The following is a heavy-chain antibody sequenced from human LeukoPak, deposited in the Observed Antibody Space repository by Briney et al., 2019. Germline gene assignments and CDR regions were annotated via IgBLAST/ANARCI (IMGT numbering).Heavy chain of an antibody. V-gene: IGHV4-59*01. CDR2: IYYNGNT. CDR3: ARVPIVVVPSAMWFDP. J-gene: IGHJ5*02. Sequence: SETLSPTCTVSGGSISSYYWSWIRQPPGKGLEWIGYIYYNGNTNYNPSLKSRATISVDTSKNQISLKLSSVTAADTAVYYCARVPIVVVPSAMWFDPWGQGTLVTVSS. D-gene: IGHD2-2*01. CDR1: GGSISSYY.